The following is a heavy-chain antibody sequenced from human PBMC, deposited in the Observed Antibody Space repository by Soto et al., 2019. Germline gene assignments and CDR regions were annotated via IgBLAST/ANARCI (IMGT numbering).Heavy chain of an antibody. CDR2: ISSSGSTI. V-gene: IGHV3-48*03. Sequence: GGSLRLSCAASGFTFSSYEMNWVRQAPGKGLEWVSYISSSGSTIYYADSVKGRFTISRDNAKNSLYLQMNSLRAEDTAVYYCARSRGPYYYDSSGYFDCWGQGTLVTVSS. D-gene: IGHD3-22*01. CDR3: ARSRGPYYYDSSGYFDC. J-gene: IGHJ4*02. CDR1: GFTFSSYE.